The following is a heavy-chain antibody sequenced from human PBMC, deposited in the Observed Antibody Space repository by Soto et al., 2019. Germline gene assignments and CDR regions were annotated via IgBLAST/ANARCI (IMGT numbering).Heavy chain of an antibody. CDR1: GFALSGYW. CDR3: ARWESGDWYLGI. CDR2: INPDGTLK. Sequence: EVQLVESGGGLVHPGGSLRLSCAASGFALSGYWMTWVRQAPGKGLEWVASINPDGTLKYYVDSVKGRFTISRDNADNSLFLQMISLRVEDTAVYYCARWESGDWYLGIWGQGTLVTVSS. V-gene: IGHV3-7*03. D-gene: IGHD2-21*02. J-gene: IGHJ4*02.